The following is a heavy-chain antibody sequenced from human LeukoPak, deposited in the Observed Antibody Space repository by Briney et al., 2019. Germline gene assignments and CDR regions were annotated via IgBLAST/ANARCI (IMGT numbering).Heavy chain of an antibody. D-gene: IGHD6-13*01. CDR3: ARGRYSRYFDY. CDR1: GSTFSSYE. CDR2: ISSTGGTI. V-gene: IGHV3-48*03. J-gene: IGHJ4*02. Sequence: GGSLRLSCAASGSTFSSYEMNWVRQAPGKGLEWVSYISSTGGTIYYADSVKGRFTISRDNAKSSLYLQMNSLRAEDTAVYYCARGRYSRYFDYWGQGTLVTVSS.